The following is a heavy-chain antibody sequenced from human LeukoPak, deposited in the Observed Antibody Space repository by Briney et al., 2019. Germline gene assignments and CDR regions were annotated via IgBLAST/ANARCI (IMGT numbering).Heavy chain of an antibody. V-gene: IGHV4-4*07. D-gene: IGHD6-19*01. J-gene: IGHJ4*02. CDR1: GRSISNNN. CDR3: ARAAECSSGWYLFDY. CDR2: IYTSGGT. Sequence: PSETLSLTCTASGRSISNNNWTCLRQPAGKGLKSIRRIYTSGGTNYNPSLKTRVTMSVDTSKNQGSLKLSSVTAADTAMYYCARAAECSSGWYLFDYWGQGSLVTVSA.